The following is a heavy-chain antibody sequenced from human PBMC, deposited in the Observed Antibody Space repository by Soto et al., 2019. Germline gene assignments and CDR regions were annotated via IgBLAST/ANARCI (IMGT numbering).Heavy chain of an antibody. D-gene: IGHD1-26*01. Sequence: GGSLRLSCAASGFTFSSYAMSWVRQAPGKGLEWVSAISGSGGSTYYADSVKGRFTISRDNSKNTLYLQMNSLRAEDTAVYYCAKGRYNSGSYSVLDYWGQGTLVTVSS. CDR1: GFTFSSYA. V-gene: IGHV3-23*01. CDR3: AKGRYNSGSYSVLDY. CDR2: ISGSGGST. J-gene: IGHJ4*02.